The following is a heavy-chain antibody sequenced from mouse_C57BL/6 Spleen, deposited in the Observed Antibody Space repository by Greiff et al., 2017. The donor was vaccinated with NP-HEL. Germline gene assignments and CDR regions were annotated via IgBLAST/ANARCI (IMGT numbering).Heavy chain of an antibody. V-gene: IGHV10-1*01. CDR3: VRQIYLEFAY. CDR2: IRSKSNNYAT. CDR1: GFSFNTYA. J-gene: IGHJ3*01. Sequence: DVHLVESGGGLVQPKGSLKLSCAASGFSFNTYAMNWVRQAPGKGLEWVARIRSKSNNYATYYADSVKDRFTISRDDSESMLYLQMNNLKTEDTAMYYCVRQIYLEFAYWGQGTLVTVSA. D-gene: IGHD5-5*01.